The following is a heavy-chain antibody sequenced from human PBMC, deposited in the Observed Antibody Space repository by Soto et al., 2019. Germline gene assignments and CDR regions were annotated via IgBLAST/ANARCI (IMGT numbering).Heavy chain of an antibody. Sequence: QEQVVQSGPAMKEPGSSVKVSCRASGIMSSGYGFSWVRQAPGQGLEWVGMINPILDSTHYARNLQGRVSIRVDKSRDTTYLEVTSLRLADTAIYFCATMKRARLDSWGRGTVVTVSS. CDR3: ATMKRARLDS. D-gene: IGHD6-25*01. CDR1: GIMSSGYG. CDR2: INPILDST. J-gene: IGHJ4*02. V-gene: IGHV1-69*09.